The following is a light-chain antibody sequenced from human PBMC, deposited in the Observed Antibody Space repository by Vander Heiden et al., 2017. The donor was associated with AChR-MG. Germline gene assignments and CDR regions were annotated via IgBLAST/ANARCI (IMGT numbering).Light chain of an antibody. CDR1: QSVSNK. J-gene: IGKJ1*01. V-gene: IGKV3-11*01. Sequence: DIVLTQTPATLSLSPGERAPLSCRARQSVSNKLAWYQQKPGQSPRLLIYDASNSATGIPARFSGSASETDFTLTISILEPEDFAVYYCQQRSNWWWTFGQGTKVEIK. CDR3: QQRSNWWWT. CDR2: DAS.